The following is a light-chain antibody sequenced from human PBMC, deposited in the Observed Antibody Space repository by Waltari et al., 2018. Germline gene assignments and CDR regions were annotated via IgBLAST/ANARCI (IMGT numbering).Light chain of an antibody. CDR3: SSYTGSNTLI. V-gene: IGLV2-14*03. CDR1: SNDVGSSNY. Sequence: QSVLTQPASVSGSPGQSITISCSGTSNDVGSSNYVAWYQQHPGKAPKLMIFDVNNRPSGVSNRSSGSKSGNPASLTISGLQAEDEANYHCSSYTGSNTLIFGGGTKLTVL. J-gene: IGLJ2*01. CDR2: DVN.